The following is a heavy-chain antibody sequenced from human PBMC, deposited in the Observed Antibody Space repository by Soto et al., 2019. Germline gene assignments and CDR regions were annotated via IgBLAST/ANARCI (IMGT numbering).Heavy chain of an antibody. J-gene: IGHJ6*04. CDR1: EFKSRNHW. V-gene: IGHV3-7*01. Sequence: RHSKAALEFKSRNHWVSWVRQAPGKGLEWVANIKEDGSERYYADSVKGRFTISRDNAKNSLFLQINSLRAEDTAGYYCSIEEVWGKGTTVTVSS. CDR3: SIEEV. CDR2: IKEDGSER.